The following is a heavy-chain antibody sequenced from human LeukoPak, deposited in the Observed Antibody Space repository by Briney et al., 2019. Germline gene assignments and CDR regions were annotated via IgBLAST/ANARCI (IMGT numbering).Heavy chain of an antibody. J-gene: IGHJ4*02. CDR3: ARTNYVWGSYRQFDY. CDR1: GGSFSGYY. CDR2: INHSGST. V-gene: IGHV4-34*01. D-gene: IGHD3-16*02. Sequence: ETLSLTCAVYGGSFSGYYWSWIRQPPGKGLEWIGEINHSGSTNYNPSLKSRVTISVDTSKNQFSLKLSSVTAADTAVYYCARTNYVWGSYRQFDYWGRGTLVTVSS.